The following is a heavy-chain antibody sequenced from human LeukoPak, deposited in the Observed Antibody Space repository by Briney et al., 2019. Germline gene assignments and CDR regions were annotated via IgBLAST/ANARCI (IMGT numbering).Heavy chain of an antibody. J-gene: IGHJ4*02. D-gene: IGHD5-24*01. V-gene: IGHV3-30*18. Sequence: GGSLRLSCAASGFTFSSYGMRWVRQAPGKGLEWVAVISYDGSNKYYADSVKGRFTISRDNSKNTLYLQMNSLRAEDTAVYYCAKDGRRDGYNCPDYWGQGTLVTVSS. CDR3: AKDGRRDGYNCPDY. CDR1: GFTFSSYG. CDR2: ISYDGSNK.